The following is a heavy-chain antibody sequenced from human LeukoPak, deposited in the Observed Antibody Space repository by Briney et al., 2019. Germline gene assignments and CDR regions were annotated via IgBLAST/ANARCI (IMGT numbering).Heavy chain of an antibody. CDR2: IIPILGIA. CDR1: GGTFSSYT. J-gene: IGHJ3*02. D-gene: IGHD2-15*01. V-gene: IGHV1-69*02. CDR3: ASSAQKYCSGGSCLAFDI. Sequence: ASVKVSCKVSGGTFSSYTISWVRQAPGQGLEWMGRIIPILGIANYAQKFQGRVTITADKSTSTAYMELSSLRSEDTAVYYCASSAQKYCSGGSCLAFDIWGQGTMVTVSS.